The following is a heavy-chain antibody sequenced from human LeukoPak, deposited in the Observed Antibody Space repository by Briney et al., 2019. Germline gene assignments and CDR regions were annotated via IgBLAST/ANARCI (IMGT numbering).Heavy chain of an antibody. CDR1: GGSVSSYY. D-gene: IGHD2-2*01. V-gene: IGHV4-59*02. Sequence: PSETLSLTCTVSGGSVSSYYWSWIRRPPGRGMEWIAYLSHSGSSDSNPSLTSRVTTLVDTSKNQFSLKLTSVTAADTAVYYCARARYANAWYAFDIWGHGTMVTVSS. J-gene: IGHJ3*02. CDR3: ARARYANAWYAFDI. CDR2: LSHSGSS.